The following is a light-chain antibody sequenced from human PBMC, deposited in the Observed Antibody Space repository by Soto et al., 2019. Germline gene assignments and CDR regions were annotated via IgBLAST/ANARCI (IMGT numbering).Light chain of an antibody. Sequence: EIMMTQSPGTLSVSPGEVATLSCPASKSVSLNLAWYQQKPGQPPRLLLYGASTRATGIPVRFRGSGSGTEFSLTISSLQSEDSAVVYCHQYNSWHRGTFGPGTKVEIK. CDR3: HQYNSWHRGT. V-gene: IGKV3-15*01. CDR2: GAS. J-gene: IGKJ3*01. CDR1: KSVSLN.